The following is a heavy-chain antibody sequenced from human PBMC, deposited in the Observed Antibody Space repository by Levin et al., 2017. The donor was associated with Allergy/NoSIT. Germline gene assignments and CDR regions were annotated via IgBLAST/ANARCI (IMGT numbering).Heavy chain of an antibody. Sequence: SETLSLTCAVYGGSFNGYYWSWIRQPPGKGLEWIGEINHSGSTNYNPSLRSRVTISVDASKNQFSLRLSSVTAADTAVYYCARGRLVGGAIIVNGAIDDWGQGTLVTVSS. V-gene: IGHV4-34*01. CDR1: GGSFNGYY. D-gene: IGHD3-10*01. CDR2: INHSGST. J-gene: IGHJ4*02. CDR3: ARGRLVGGAIIVNGAIDD.